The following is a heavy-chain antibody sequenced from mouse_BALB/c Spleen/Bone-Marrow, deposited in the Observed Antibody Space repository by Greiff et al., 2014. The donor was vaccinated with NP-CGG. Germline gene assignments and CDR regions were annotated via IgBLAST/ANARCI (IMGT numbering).Heavy chain of an antibody. V-gene: IGHV1S53*03. CDR2: ISPGNGYI. CDR3: KRWEYDGDFDY. J-gene: IGHJ2*01. D-gene: IGHD2-12*01. Sequence: VQLQQSDTELVKPGASVKIPCKASGYTFPDHAIHWVKQRPEQGLEWIGYISPGNGYIRYSEKFKGKATLTADKSSSTAYMQFNSLTSEDSAVYFCKRWEYDGDFDYWGQGTTLTVSS. CDR1: GYTFPDHA.